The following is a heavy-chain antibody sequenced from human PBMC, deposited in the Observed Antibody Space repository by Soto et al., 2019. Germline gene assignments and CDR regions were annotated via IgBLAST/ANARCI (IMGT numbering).Heavy chain of an antibody. CDR1: GFTFNSYT. CDR2: ISPDGSM. D-gene: IGHD2-2*01. CDR3: ARDRDYAFDY. J-gene: IGHJ4*02. Sequence: PGGSLRFSCTASGFTFNSYTMSWVRQAPGKGLEWISYISPDGSMYYADSVKSRFTISRDNAKNSLYLQMNSLRDEDTAVYYCARDRDYAFDYWGQGTLVTVSS. V-gene: IGHV3-48*02.